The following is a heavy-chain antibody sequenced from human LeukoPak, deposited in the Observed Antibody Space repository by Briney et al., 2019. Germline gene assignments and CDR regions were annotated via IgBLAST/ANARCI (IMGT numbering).Heavy chain of an antibody. Sequence: ASVKVSCKASGYTFTSYYMHWVRQAPGQGLEWMGIINPSGGSTSYAQKFQGRVTMTRDMSTSTVYMELSSLRSDDTAVYYCARDVSYLGDRDYWGQGTLVTVSS. CDR3: ARDVSYLGDRDY. CDR2: INPSGGST. D-gene: IGHD1-26*01. J-gene: IGHJ4*02. CDR1: GYTFTSYY. V-gene: IGHV1-46*01.